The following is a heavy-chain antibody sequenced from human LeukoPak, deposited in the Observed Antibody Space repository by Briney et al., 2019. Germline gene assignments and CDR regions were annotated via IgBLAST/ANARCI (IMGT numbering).Heavy chain of an antibody. CDR1: GFTVSSNY. V-gene: IGHV3-11*04. CDR3: ARDIYYDSSGYSPDY. Sequence: PGGSLRLSCAASGFTVSSNYMSWFRQAPGKGLEWVSFISRSGSTIYYADSVKGRFTISRDNAKNTLYLQMNSLRAEDTAVYYCARDIYYDSSGYSPDYWGQGTLVTVSS. D-gene: IGHD3-22*01. J-gene: IGHJ4*02. CDR2: ISRSGSTI.